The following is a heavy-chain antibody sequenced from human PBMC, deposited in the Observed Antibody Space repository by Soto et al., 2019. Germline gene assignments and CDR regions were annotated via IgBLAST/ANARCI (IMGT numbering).Heavy chain of an antibody. CDR1: GGSISSYY. V-gene: IGHV4-59*01. Sequence: SETLSLTCTVSGGSISSYYWSWIRQPPGKGLEWIGYIYYSGSTNYNPSLKSRVTISVDTSKNQFSLKLSSVTAADTAVYYCARTYYDFWSGYSALYYYMDVWGKGTTVTVSS. CDR3: ARTYYDFWSGYSALYYYMDV. CDR2: IYYSGST. J-gene: IGHJ6*03. D-gene: IGHD3-3*01.